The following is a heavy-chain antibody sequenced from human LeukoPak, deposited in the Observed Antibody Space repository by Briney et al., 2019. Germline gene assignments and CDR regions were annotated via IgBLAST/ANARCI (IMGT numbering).Heavy chain of an antibody. V-gene: IGHV1-69*13. Sequence: GASVKVSCKASGGTFSSYAISWVRQAPGQGLEWMGGIIPIFGTANYAQKFQGRVTITADESTSTAYMELSSLRSEDTAVYYCARSRLPMVRGVPDFDYWGQGTLVTVSS. CDR1: GGTFSSYA. J-gene: IGHJ4*02. CDR3: ARSRLPMVRGVPDFDY. CDR2: IIPIFGTA. D-gene: IGHD3-10*01.